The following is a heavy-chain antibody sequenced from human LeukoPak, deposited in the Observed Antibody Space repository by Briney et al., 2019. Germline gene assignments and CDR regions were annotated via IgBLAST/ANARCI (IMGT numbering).Heavy chain of an antibody. CDR1: GFTFSSYW. J-gene: IGHJ4*02. CDR2: IKQDGSEE. CDR3: ARGSSAGASLRHDY. Sequence: GGSLRLSCAASGFTFSSYWMSWVRPAPGKGLEWVANIKQDGSEENFVDSVKGRFTISRDNAKKPLYLQMNSLRAEDTAVYYCARGSSAGASLRHDYWGQGTLVTVSS. D-gene: IGHD1-26*01. V-gene: IGHV3-7*01.